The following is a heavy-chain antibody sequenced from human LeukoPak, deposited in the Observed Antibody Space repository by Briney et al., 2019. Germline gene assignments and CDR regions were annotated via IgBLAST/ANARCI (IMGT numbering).Heavy chain of an antibody. Sequence: GGSLRLSCAASGFTFSNYWMSWVRQAPGKGLEWVANIKQDGSEKYYVDSVKGRFTISRDNAKNSLYLQMNSLRAEDTAVYYCARSYDSSGYDYFDYWGQGTLVTVSS. V-gene: IGHV3-7*03. CDR2: IKQDGSEK. D-gene: IGHD3-22*01. CDR1: GFTFSNYW. CDR3: ARSYDSSGYDYFDY. J-gene: IGHJ4*02.